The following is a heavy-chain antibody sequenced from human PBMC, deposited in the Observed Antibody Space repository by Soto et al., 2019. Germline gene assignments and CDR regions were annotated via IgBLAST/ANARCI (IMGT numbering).Heavy chain of an antibody. V-gene: IGHV4-4*07. CDR3: ARGQRFSDSFDP. CDR1: GGSMSSYY. CDR2: IYSSGGT. Sequence: SETLSLTCTVSGGSMSSYYWTWIRQSAGKGLEWIGRIYSSGGTHYNPSLKSRVTISLDTSKNQFSLRLNSVTAAGTAVYYCARGQRFSDSFDPWGQGTLVTVSS. J-gene: IGHJ5*02. D-gene: IGHD3-3*01.